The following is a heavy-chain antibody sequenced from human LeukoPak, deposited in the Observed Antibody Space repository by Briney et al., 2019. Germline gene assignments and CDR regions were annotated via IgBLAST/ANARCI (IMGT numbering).Heavy chain of an antibody. J-gene: IGHJ4*02. D-gene: IGHD2-15*01. CDR2: IKSKVNGGTT. Sequence: GGSLRLSCAASGFTFSDDWMTWVRQAPGKGLEWVGRIKSKVNGGTTDYAAPVKGRFTISRDDSKNTLYFQMNSLKTEDTAVYYCTALGYPQYFHHWGQGTLVTVSS. V-gene: IGHV3-15*01. CDR1: GFTFSDDW. CDR3: TALGYPQYFHH.